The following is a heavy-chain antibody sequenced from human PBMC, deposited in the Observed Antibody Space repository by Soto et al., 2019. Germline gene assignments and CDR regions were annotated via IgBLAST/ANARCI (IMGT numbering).Heavy chain of an antibody. V-gene: IGHV1-46*01. Sequence: ASVKVSCKASGYTFTSYYMHWVRQAPGQGLEWMGIINPSGGSTSYAQKFQGRVTMTRDTSTSTVYMELSSLRSEDTAVYYCARDWRRQQLPSRNYYYGMDVWGQGTTVTVSS. CDR3: ARDWRRQQLPSRNYYYGMDV. J-gene: IGHJ6*02. CDR2: INPSGGST. CDR1: GYTFTSYY. D-gene: IGHD6-13*01.